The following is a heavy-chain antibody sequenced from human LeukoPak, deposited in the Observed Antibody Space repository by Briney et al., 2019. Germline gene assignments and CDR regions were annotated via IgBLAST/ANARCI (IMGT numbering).Heavy chain of an antibody. V-gene: IGHV3-30*04. CDR2: ISYDGSNK. D-gene: IGHD2-15*01. CDR3: ARDYDAFPAATTTYYFDY. CDR1: GFTFSSYA. Sequence: GRTLRLSCAASGFTFSSYAMHWVRQAPGKGLEWVAVISYDGSNKYYADSVKGRFTSSRDNSKNTLYLQMNSLRAEDTAVYYCARDYDAFPAATTTYYFDYWGQGTLVTVSS. J-gene: IGHJ4*02.